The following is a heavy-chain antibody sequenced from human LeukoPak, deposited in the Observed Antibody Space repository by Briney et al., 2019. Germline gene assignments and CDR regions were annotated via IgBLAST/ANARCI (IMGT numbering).Heavy chain of an antibody. V-gene: IGHV3-23*01. Sequence: PGGSLRLSCAASGFTFSSYAMSWVRQAPGKGLEWVSAISGSGGSTYYADSVKGRFTISRDNSKNTLYLQMNSLRAEDTAVYYCAKDFWRSDILTGYYFGALLDYWGQGTLVTVSS. J-gene: IGHJ4*02. D-gene: IGHD3-9*01. CDR1: GFTFSSYA. CDR3: AKDFWRSDILTGYYFGALLDY. CDR2: ISGSGGST.